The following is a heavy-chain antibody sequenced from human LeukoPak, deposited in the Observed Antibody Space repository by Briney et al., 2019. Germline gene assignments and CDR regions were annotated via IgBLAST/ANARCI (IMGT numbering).Heavy chain of an antibody. D-gene: IGHD1-26*01. Sequence: GGSLRLSCAASGFTFSSYAMHWVRQAPGKGLEWVAVISYDGSNKYYADSVKSRFTISRDNSKNTLYLQMNSLRAEDTAVYYCASGIRGYYFDYWGQGTLVTVSS. J-gene: IGHJ4*02. CDR2: ISYDGSNK. CDR1: GFTFSSYA. V-gene: IGHV3-30-3*01. CDR3: ASGIRGYYFDY.